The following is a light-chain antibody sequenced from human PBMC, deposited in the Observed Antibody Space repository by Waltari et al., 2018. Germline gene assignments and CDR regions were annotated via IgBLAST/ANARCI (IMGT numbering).Light chain of an antibody. CDR1: QSISSTY. V-gene: IGKV3-20*01. CDR2: GAP. CDR3: QQYGSSPPT. Sequence: EIVLTQSPGTLSLSPGERATLSYRASQSISSTYLAWYQQKPGQAPRLLIYGAPTRPTGLPERFTGSGSGTDFTXXIXXLEPEDFAGYSCQQYGSSPPTFGQGTKLEIK. J-gene: IGKJ2*01.